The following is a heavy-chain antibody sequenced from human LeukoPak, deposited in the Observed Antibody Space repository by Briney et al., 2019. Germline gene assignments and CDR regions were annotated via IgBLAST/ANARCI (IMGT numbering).Heavy chain of an antibody. V-gene: IGHV3-23*01. CDR1: GFTFSSYA. Sequence: RGSLRLSCAASGFTFSSYAMSWVRQAPGKGLEWVSAISGSGGSTYYADSVKGRFTISRDNSKNTLYLQMNSLRAEDTAVYYCAKGAITMVRGVIVNDYWGQGTLVTVSS. J-gene: IGHJ4*02. D-gene: IGHD3-10*01. CDR2: ISGSGGST. CDR3: AKGAITMVRGVIVNDY.